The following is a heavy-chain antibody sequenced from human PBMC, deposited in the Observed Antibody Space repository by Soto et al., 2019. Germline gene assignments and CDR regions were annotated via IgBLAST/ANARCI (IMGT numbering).Heavy chain of an antibody. V-gene: IGHV3-21*01. CDR1: XFSFSSYS. CDR2: ISSSASHI. Sequence: EVQLVESGGGLVKPGGSLRLSCAASXFSFSSYSMNWVRQAPGKGLEWVSSISSSASHINYADSVKGRFTISRDNAKKSLYLQMNSLRAEDTAVYYCARGYTGYCSGGTCYWFDPWGQGTLVTVSS. CDR3: ARGYTGYCSGGTCYWFDP. D-gene: IGHD2-15*01. J-gene: IGHJ5*02.